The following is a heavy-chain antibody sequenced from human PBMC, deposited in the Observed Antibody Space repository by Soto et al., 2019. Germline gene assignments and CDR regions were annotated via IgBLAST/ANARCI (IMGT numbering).Heavy chain of an antibody. D-gene: IGHD2-2*03. CDR3: AKDSGYCISTNCHGYYGMDV. CDR2: IFYSGST. V-gene: IGHV4-59*01. J-gene: IGHJ6*02. Sequence: SETVSLTCTVSGGSISNYYWSWIRQPPGRGLEWIGHIFYSGSTNYNPALKSRVTISVDTSKSQFSLKLSSVTAADTAVYYCAKDSGYCISTNCHGYYGMDVWGQGTTVTVSS. CDR1: GGSISNYY.